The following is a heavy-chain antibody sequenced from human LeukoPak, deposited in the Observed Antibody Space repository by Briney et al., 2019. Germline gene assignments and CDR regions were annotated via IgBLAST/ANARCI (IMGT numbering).Heavy chain of an antibody. D-gene: IGHD3-9*01. CDR2: IYYSGST. V-gene: IGHV4-31*03. J-gene: IGHJ5*02. Sequence: KPSQTLSLTCTVSGGSISSGGYYWSWIRQHPGKGLEWIGYIYYSGSTYYNPALKSRVTISVDTSKNQFSLKLSFVTAADTAVYYCARGYCDCLPPQGFDPWGQGTLVTVSS. CDR1: GGSISSGGYY. CDR3: ARGYCDCLPPQGFDP.